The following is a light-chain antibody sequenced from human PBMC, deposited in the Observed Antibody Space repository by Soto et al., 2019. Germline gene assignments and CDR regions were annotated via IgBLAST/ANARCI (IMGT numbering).Light chain of an antibody. CDR1: QGIDIW. J-gene: IGKJ1*01. CDR2: AAS. Sequence: DIQMTQSPSSVSASVVDRVTITCRASQGIDIWLAWYQQKPGKAPKLLIYAASSLQSGVPSRFSGSGSGTDFTLTISSLQPDDSATYYCQQYNTFWTCGQGTKGDIK. V-gene: IGKV1-12*01. CDR3: QQYNTFWT.